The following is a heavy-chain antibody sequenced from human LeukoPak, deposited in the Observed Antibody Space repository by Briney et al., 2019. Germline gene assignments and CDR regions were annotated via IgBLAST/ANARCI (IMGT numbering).Heavy chain of an antibody. CDR2: INPNTGDT. CDR1: GYTFTGYY. D-gene: IGHD3-16*01. J-gene: IGHJ4*02. V-gene: IGHV1-2*06. CDR3: ARDLVGGIWSAAF. Sequence: GASVKVSCKASGYTFTGYYVHWVRQAPGRGLEWMGRINPNTGDTIDAQRFQGRVTMTRDTSISAAYMEFNNLRSDDTAVYYCARDLVGGIWSAAFWGQGTLVTVSS.